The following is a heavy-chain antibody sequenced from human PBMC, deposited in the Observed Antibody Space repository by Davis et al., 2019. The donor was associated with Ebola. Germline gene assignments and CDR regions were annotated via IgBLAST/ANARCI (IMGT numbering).Heavy chain of an antibody. Sequence: GESLKISCVASGFTSSSYWMHWVRQAPGKGLVWVSLIKSDGSSTRYADSVKGRFTISRDNSKNTLYLQMNSLRAEDTALYYCAKVGAYDAFDIWGQGTMVTVSS. CDR3: AKVGAYDAFDI. J-gene: IGHJ3*02. D-gene: IGHD3-16*01. CDR2: IKSDGSST. V-gene: IGHV3-74*01. CDR1: GFTSSSYW.